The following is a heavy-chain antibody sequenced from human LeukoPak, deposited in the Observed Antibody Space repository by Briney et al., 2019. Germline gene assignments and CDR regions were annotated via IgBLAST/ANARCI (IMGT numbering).Heavy chain of an antibody. CDR2: IYYSGST. CDR1: GGSISSSSYY. J-gene: IGHJ2*01. Sequence: SETLSLTCTVSGGSISSSSYYWGWIRPPPGKGLEWIGSIYYSGSTYYNPSLKSRVTISVDTSKNQFSLKLSSVTAADTAVYYCARQPDYGDLYWYFDLWGRGTLVTVSS. D-gene: IGHD4-17*01. V-gene: IGHV4-39*01. CDR3: ARQPDYGDLYWYFDL.